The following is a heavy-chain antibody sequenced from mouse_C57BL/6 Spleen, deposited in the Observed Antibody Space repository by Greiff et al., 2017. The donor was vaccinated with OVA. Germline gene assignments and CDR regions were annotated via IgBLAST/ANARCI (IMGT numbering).Heavy chain of an antibody. J-gene: IGHJ3*01. Sequence: DVKLVESGGGLVKPGGSLKLSCAASGFTFSSYTMSWVRQTPEKRLEWVATISGGGGNTYYPDSVKGRFTISRDNAKNTLYLQMSSLRSEDTALYYCARGGAPDGPFAYWGQGTLVTVSA. V-gene: IGHV5-9*01. CDR2: ISGGGGNT. CDR3: ARGGAPDGPFAY. CDR1: GFTFSSYT.